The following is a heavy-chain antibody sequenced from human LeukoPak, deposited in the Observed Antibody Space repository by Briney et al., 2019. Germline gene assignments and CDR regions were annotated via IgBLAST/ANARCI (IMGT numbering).Heavy chain of an antibody. J-gene: IGHJ4*02. CDR1: GGSISSGGYS. CDR2: IYHSGST. D-gene: IGHD3-10*01. V-gene: IGHV4-30-2*01. Sequence: SQTLSLTCVVSGGSISSGGYSWSWIRQPPGKGLEWIGYIYHSGSTDYNPSLKGRVTMAVDRSKNQFSLKLNSVTAADTAVYYCVRGVRYFDYWGQGTLVIVSS. CDR3: VRGVRYFDY.